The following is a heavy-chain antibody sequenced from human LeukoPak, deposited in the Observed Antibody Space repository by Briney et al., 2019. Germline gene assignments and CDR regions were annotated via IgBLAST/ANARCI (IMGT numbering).Heavy chain of an antibody. V-gene: IGHV4-39*01. CDR1: GGSMSGSNYF. J-gene: IGHJ4*02. CDR2: SHYSGGS. D-gene: IGHD5-18*01. Sequence: SETLSLTCSVSGGSMSGSNYFWGWIRQPPGKGLEWIGSSHYSGGSYYNPPLKSRLSTSVDMYKNQFSLSLRSVTAADTAVYFCGRHRKYSYGEDYFDNWGQGILVTVSS. CDR3: GRHRKYSYGEDYFDN.